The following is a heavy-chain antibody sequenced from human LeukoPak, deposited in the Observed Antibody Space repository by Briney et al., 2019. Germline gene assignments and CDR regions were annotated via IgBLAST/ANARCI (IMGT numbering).Heavy chain of an antibody. Sequence: GGSLRLSCAASGFTFSSYEMNWVRQAPGKGLEWVSSISGSSSYIYYADSVKGRFTISRDNPRNSLYLQMNSLRAEDTAVYYYARDSEAYCSGGSCSMFDYWGQGTLVTVSS. V-gene: IGHV3-21*01. CDR2: ISGSSSYI. J-gene: IGHJ4*02. CDR3: ARDSEAYCSGGSCSMFDY. CDR1: GFTFSSYE. D-gene: IGHD2-15*01.